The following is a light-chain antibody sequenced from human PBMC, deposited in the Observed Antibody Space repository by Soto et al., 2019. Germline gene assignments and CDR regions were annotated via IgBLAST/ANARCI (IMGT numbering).Light chain of an antibody. CDR2: EVT. CDR3: CSYADTTTWV. J-gene: IGLJ3*02. Sequence: QSALTQPASVSGSPGQSITISCTGTSSDVGSHNFVSWYQQRPGKAPKLMIFEVTKRPSGVSDRFSASKSGNTASLTISGVRAEDEADYYCCSYADTTTWVFGGGT. CDR1: SSDVGSHNF. V-gene: IGLV2-23*02.